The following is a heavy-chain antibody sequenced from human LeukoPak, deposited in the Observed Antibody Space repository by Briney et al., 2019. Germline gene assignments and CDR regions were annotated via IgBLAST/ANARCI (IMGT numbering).Heavy chain of an antibody. D-gene: IGHD5-18*01. CDR1: GFTFTTYS. CDR2: ITGSGTTI. Sequence: GGSLRLSCEASGFTFTTYSMTWVRQAPGKGLEWVSYITGSGTTIYYADSVKGRFTISRDNAKNSLYLQMNSLRAEDTAVYYCARDRRYGYYFDYWGQGILVTVSS. CDR3: ARDRRYGYYFDY. J-gene: IGHJ4*02. V-gene: IGHV3-48*04.